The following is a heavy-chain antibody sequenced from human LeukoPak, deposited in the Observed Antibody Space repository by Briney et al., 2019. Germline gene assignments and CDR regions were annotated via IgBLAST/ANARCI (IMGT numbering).Heavy chain of an antibody. V-gene: IGHV3-21*01. CDR1: GFTFSSYS. D-gene: IGHD6-13*01. CDR3: ARALYSSTCDAFDI. J-gene: IGHJ3*02. CDR2: ISSSSSYI. Sequence: GGSLRLSCAASGFTFSSYSMNWVRQAPGKGLEWVSSISSSSSYIYYADSVKGRFTISRDNAKNSLYLQMNSLRAEDTALYYCARALYSSTCDAFDIWGQGTLVTVSS.